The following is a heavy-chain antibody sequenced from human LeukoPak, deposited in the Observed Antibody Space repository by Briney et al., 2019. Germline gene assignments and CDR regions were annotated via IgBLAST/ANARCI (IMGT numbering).Heavy chain of an antibody. V-gene: IGHV4-59*01. CDR2: IYYSGST. CDR3: ARANYYDSSGYYSAFDI. J-gene: IGHJ3*02. CDR1: GGSICSYY. D-gene: IGHD3-22*01. Sequence: SETLSLTCTVSGGSICSYYWSWIRQPPGKGLEWIGYIYYSGSTNYNPSLKSRVTISVDTSKNQFSLKLSSVTAADTAVYYCARANYYDSSGYYSAFDIWGQGTMVTVSS.